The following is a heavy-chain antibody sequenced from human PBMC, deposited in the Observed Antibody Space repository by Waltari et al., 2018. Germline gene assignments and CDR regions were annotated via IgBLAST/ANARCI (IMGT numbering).Heavy chain of an antibody. D-gene: IGHD7-27*01. J-gene: IGHJ4*02. Sequence: EVHLVESGGGLVQPGGSLRLSCAAAGFTCTDYWVRWGRQAPGKGPEWVANIHKDGSEKNYVDYVKGRFTISRDNAKDSVYLQMNSLRADDTAMYYCVRDHWGPDYWGQGTLVTVSS. CDR3: VRDHWGPDY. V-gene: IGHV3-7*01. CDR1: GFTCTDYW. CDR2: IHKDGSEK.